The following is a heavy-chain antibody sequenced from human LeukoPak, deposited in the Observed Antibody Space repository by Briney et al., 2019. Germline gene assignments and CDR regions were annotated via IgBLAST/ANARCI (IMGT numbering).Heavy chain of an antibody. Sequence: PSETLSLTCTVSGGSISSGSYYWSWIRQPAGKGLEWIGRIYTSGSTNYNPSLKSRVTISVDTSKNQFSLKLSSVTAADTAVYYCAREEGMKQWLVFDYWGQGTLVTVSS. D-gene: IGHD6-19*01. CDR3: AREEGMKQWLVFDY. CDR2: IYTSGST. CDR1: GGSISSGSYY. V-gene: IGHV4-61*02. J-gene: IGHJ4*02.